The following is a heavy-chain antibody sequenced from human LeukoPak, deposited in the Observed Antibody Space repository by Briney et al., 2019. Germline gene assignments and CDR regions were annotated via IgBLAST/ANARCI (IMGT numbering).Heavy chain of an antibody. CDR2: IYNSESF. J-gene: IGHJ5*02. CDR1: CGSISGYY. D-gene: IGHD6-13*01. CDR3: TRDRSSSWYVDWFDP. V-gene: IGHV4-4*07. Sequence: SETLSLTCSVSCGSISGYYWSWSRQPGGKGLECIGRIYNSESFNYNPPLKSRVTMSVDTSKNQLSLKLSSVTAADSAVYYCTRDRSSSWYVDWFDPWGQGTLVSVS.